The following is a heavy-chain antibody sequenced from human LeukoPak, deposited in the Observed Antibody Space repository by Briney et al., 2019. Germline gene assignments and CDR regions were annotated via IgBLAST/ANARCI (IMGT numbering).Heavy chain of an antibody. J-gene: IGHJ5*02. V-gene: IGHV1-69*01. CDR1: GGTFSSYA. Sequence: SVKVSCKASGGTFSSYAISWVRQAPGQGLEWMGGIIPIFGKANYAQKFQGRVTITADESTSTAYMELSSLRSEDTAVYYCARGALNYGDYVLPNWFDPWGQGTLVTVSS. D-gene: IGHD4-17*01. CDR2: IIPIFGKA. CDR3: ARGALNYGDYVLPNWFDP.